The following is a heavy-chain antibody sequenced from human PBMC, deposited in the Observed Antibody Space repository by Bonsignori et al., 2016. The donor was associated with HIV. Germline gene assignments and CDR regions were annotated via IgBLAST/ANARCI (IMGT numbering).Heavy chain of an antibody. D-gene: IGHD1-1*01. Sequence: RQAPGKGLEWIGRIYTSGSTNYNPSLKSRVTMSVDTSKNQFSLKLSSVTAADTAVYYCASGGTYYYYYMDVWGKGTTVTVSS. V-gene: IGHV4-4*07. CDR2: IYTSGST. CDR3: ASGGTYYYYYMDV. J-gene: IGHJ6*03.